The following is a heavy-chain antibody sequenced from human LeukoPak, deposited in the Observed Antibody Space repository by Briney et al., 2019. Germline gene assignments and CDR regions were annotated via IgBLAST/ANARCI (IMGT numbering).Heavy chain of an antibody. D-gene: IGHD4-17*01. CDR1: GYTFIGYY. Sequence: GASVKVSCKASGYTFIGYYMHWVRQAPGQGLEWMGWINPNSGGTNYAQKFQGRVTMTRDTSISTAYMELSRLRSDDTAVYYCARGRDYGDYAYYFDYWGQGTLVTVSS. CDR2: INPNSGGT. CDR3: ARGRDYGDYAYYFDY. V-gene: IGHV1-2*02. J-gene: IGHJ4*02.